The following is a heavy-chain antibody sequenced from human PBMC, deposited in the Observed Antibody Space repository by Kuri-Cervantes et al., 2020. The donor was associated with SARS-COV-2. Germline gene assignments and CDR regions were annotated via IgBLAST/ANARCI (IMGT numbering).Heavy chain of an antibody. CDR2: IYYSGNT. D-gene: IGHD1-1*01. CDR3: ARSQLLGYYYYMDV. Sequence: SETLSITCTVSGGSISSYYWSWIRQPPGKGLEWIGYIYYSGNTNYNPSLQSRVTISEDTSKNQFFLRLRSVTTADTAVYYCARSQLLGYYYYMDVWGEGTTVTVSS. V-gene: IGHV4-59*01. CDR1: GGSISSYY. J-gene: IGHJ6*03.